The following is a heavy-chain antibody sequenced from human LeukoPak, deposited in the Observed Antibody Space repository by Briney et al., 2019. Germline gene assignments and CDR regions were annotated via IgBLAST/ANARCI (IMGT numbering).Heavy chain of an antibody. D-gene: IGHD3-22*01. CDR1: GFTFSSYG. CDR2: ISYDGSNK. V-gene: IGHV3-30*03. CDR3: ARVGSYYDDSGYYFSFDY. Sequence: PGRSLRLSCAASGFTFSSYGMHWVRQAPGKGLEWVAVISYDGSNKYYIDSVKGRFTISRDNSKNTLYLQMNSLRAEDTAVYYCARVGSYYDDSGYYFSFDYWGQGTLVTVAS. J-gene: IGHJ4*02.